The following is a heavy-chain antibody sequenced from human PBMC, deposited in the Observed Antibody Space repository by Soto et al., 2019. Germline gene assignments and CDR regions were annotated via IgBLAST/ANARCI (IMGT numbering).Heavy chain of an antibody. J-gene: IGHJ3*01. CDR3: AHFVRTFDV. V-gene: IGHV2-5*02. CDR2: IYWDHDQ. Sequence: QITLKESGPSLVKPTQTLTLTCTFSGFSLTTYGVGVGWVRQPPGKALEWLAIIYWDHDQYFSPSLKDRLTIPNDTSTTQVVLTMTSMDPVDTPTYFCAHFVRTFDVWGHGTVVTVSS. D-gene: IGHD3-10*02. CDR1: GFSLTTYGVG.